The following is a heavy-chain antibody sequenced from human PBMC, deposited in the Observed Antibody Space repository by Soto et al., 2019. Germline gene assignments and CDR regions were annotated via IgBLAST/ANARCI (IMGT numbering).Heavy chain of an antibody. D-gene: IGHD2-2*02. J-gene: IGHJ6*02. CDR2: ISAYNGNT. CDR3: ARSTLNGYCSSTSCYISYYYYYGMDV. CDR1: GYTFTSYG. Sequence: ASVKVYCKASGYTFTSYGISWVRQAPGQGLEWMGWISAYNGNTNYAQKLQGRVTMTTDTSTSTAYMELRSLRSDDTAVYYCARSTLNGYCSSTSCYISYYYYYGMDVWGQGTTVTVSS. V-gene: IGHV1-18*01.